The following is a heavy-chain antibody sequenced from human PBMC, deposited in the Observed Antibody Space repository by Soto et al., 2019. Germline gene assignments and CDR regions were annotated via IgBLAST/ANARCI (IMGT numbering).Heavy chain of an antibody. D-gene: IGHD6-25*01. CDR1: GASIGYFY. CDR3: AIDVSGAAVFKGYYDMDV. V-gene: IGHV4-59*01. Sequence: SETLSLTCTVSGASIGYFYWSLIRQPPGEGLEWIGNIYYSGSTNYIPSLNSRVTISVDTSKHEFSLRLSSVTAADTAVYYYAIDVSGAAVFKGYYDMDVWGKGTTDTVS. CDR2: IYYSGST. J-gene: IGHJ6*03.